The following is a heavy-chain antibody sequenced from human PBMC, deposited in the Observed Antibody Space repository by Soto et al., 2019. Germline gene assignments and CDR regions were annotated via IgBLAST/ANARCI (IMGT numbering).Heavy chain of an antibody. Sequence: QVQLVQSGAEVKKPGASVKVSCKASGYTFTSYDINWVRQAPGQGLEWMGWLNPNIGNTGYARKFQVRVTMPRNTSISTAYTGLYSLRSEETAVYYCATEVIVCNDPWGQGTLVTVSS. CDR3: ATEVIVCNDP. V-gene: IGHV1-8*01. CDR2: LNPNIGNT. CDR1: GYTFTSYD. D-gene: IGHD2-21*01. J-gene: IGHJ5*02.